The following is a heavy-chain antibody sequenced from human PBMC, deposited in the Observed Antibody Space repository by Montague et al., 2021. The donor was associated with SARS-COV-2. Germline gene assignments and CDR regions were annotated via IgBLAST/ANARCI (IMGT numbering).Heavy chain of an antibody. CDR2: ITSDGGII. Sequence: SLRLSCAASGFTFSRHEVNWVRQAPGKGLEWVSYITSDGGIINYADFVEGRFTISRDNAKNSLYLHMNSLRVGDTTVYYCATLARGLFDHGMDVWGQGTTVTVSS. D-gene: IGHD3-10*01. J-gene: IGHJ6*02. V-gene: IGHV3-48*03. CDR1: GFTFSRHE. CDR3: ATLARGLFDHGMDV.